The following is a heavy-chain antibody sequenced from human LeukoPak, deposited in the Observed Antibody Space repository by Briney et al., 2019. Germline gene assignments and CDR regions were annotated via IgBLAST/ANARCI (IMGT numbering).Heavy chain of an antibody. J-gene: IGHJ3*02. Sequence: GGSLRLSCAASGFTFSRYGMHWVRQAPGKGLEWVAVLSYDGSNKDYADFVKGRFTITRDNSKNTLYLQMNSLRVEDTAVYYCAKDYYGSGSYGAFDIWGHGTMVTVSS. CDR3: AKDYYGSGSYGAFDI. CDR1: GFTFSRYG. CDR2: LSYDGSNK. D-gene: IGHD3-10*01. V-gene: IGHV3-30*18.